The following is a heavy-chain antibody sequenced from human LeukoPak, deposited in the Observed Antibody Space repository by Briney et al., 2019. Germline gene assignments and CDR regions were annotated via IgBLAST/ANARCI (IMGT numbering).Heavy chain of an antibody. D-gene: IGHD3-22*01. Sequence: ASVKVSCKASGGNFNSYALNWVRQAPGQGLEWIGNIVPIFGTPNYAQKFQGRVTMTTDTSTSTAYMELRSLRSDDTAVYYCARAPTYYYDSSGYLCYWGQGTLVTVSS. CDR2: IVPIFGTP. V-gene: IGHV1-69*05. J-gene: IGHJ4*02. CDR3: ARAPTYYYDSSGYLCY. CDR1: GGNFNSYA.